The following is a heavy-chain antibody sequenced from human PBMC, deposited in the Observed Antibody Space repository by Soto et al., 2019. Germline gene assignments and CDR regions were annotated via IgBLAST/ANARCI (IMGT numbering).Heavy chain of an antibody. D-gene: IGHD3-3*01. Sequence: GGSLRLSCAASGFTVSSNYMSWVRQAPGKGLEWVSVIYSGGSTYYADSVKGRFTISRDNSKNTLYLQMNSLRAEDMAVYYCASSYYDFWSGRTYYYYYMDVWGKGTTLTVSS. CDR2: IYSGGST. CDR3: ASSYYDFWSGRTYYYYYMDV. J-gene: IGHJ6*03. CDR1: GFTVSSNY. V-gene: IGHV3-66*01.